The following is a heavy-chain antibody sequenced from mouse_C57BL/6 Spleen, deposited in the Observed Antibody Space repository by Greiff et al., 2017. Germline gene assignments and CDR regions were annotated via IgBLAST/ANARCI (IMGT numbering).Heavy chain of an antibody. CDR1: GYTFTSYW. D-gene: IGHD4-1*01. CDR3: ARDWDVGY. Sequence: QVQLQQSGAELVKPGASVTMSCKASGYTFTSYWLTWLKQRPGHGLEWIGDIYPGSGSTNYTEKFQSTATLTVDPSSSTAYMQLSSLTSEGSAVYYCARDWDVGYWGQGTTLTVSS. V-gene: IGHV1-55*01. J-gene: IGHJ2*01. CDR2: IYPGSGST.